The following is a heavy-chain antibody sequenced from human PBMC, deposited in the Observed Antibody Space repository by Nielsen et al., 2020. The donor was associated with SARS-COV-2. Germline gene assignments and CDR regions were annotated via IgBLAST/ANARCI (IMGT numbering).Heavy chain of an antibody. D-gene: IGHD3-10*01. V-gene: IGHV4-30-4*01. Sequence: SEILSLTCTVSGASVSRGEYYWNWVRQPPGKGLEWIGFIYYSGSTKYNPSLKSRLTISLDTSRNQCSLRLNSVTAADTAMYYCAARLYYGSGRALGYWGQGTLVTVSS. CDR3: AARLYYGSGRALGY. J-gene: IGHJ4*02. CDR2: IYYSGST. CDR1: GASVSRGEYY.